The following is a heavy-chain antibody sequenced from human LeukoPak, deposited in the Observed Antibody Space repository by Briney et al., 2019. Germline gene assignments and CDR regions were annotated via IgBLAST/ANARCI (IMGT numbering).Heavy chain of an antibody. CDR3: ASGITMVRGTDY. Sequence: GGSLRLSCAASGFTFRSFSMNWVRQAPGKGLEWVSSISSSSSYIYYADSVKGRFTISRDNAKNSLYLQMNSLRAEDTAVYYCASGITMVRGTDYWGQGTLVTVSS. CDR1: GFTFRSFS. D-gene: IGHD3-10*01. V-gene: IGHV3-21*01. CDR2: ISSSSSYI. J-gene: IGHJ4*02.